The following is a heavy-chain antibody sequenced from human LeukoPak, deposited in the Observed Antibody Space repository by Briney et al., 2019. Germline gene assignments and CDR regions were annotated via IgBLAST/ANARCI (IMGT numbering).Heavy chain of an antibody. CDR2: ISWNSGSI. CDR1: GFTFDDYA. V-gene: IGHV3-9*01. D-gene: IGHD1-26*01. J-gene: IGHJ4*02. CDR3: ASLVVGATTDSDY. Sequence: GGSLRLSCAASGFTFDDYAMHWVRQAPGKGLEWVSGISWNSGSIGYADSVKGRFTISRDNAKNSLYLQMNSLRAEDTALYYCASLVVGATTDSDYWGQGTLVTVSS.